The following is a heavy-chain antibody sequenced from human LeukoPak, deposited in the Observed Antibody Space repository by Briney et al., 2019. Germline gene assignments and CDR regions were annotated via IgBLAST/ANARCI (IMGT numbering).Heavy chain of an antibody. V-gene: IGHV4-31*03. CDR2: IYYSGST. CDR1: GGSISSGGYY. CDR3: ARSSFEGPIDY. J-gene: IGHJ4*02. D-gene: IGHD2-2*01. Sequence: PSETLSLTCTVSGGSISSGGYYWSWLRQHPGKGLEWIGYIYYSGSTYYNPSLKSRVTISVDTSKNQFSLKLSSVTAADTAVYYCARSSFEGPIDYWGQGTLVTVSS.